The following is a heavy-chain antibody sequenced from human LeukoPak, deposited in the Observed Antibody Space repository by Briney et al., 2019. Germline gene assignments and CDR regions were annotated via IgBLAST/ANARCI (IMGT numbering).Heavy chain of an antibody. CDR1: GFTFSIYW. Sequence: PGGSLRLSCAASGFTFSIYWMSWVRQAPGKGLEWVANIKQDGSEKYYVDSVKGRFTISRDNAKNSLYLQMNSLRAEDTAVYYCAREVPNFYYGMDVWGQGTTVTVSS. J-gene: IGHJ6*02. CDR3: AREVPNFYYGMDV. V-gene: IGHV3-7*01. CDR2: IKQDGSEK. D-gene: IGHD1-1*01.